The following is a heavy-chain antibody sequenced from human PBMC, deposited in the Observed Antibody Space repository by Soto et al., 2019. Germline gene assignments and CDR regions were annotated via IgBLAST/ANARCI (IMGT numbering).Heavy chain of an antibody. CDR1: GYTFTSYA. V-gene: IGHV1-3*01. CDR2: INAGNGNT. CDR3: ARVGEWEPTSGYYFDY. D-gene: IGHD1-26*01. J-gene: IGHJ4*02. Sequence: QVQLVQSGAEVKKPGASVKVSCKASGYTFTSYAMHWVRQAPGQRLAWMGWINAGNGNTKYSQKFQGRVTITRDTSASTAYMELSSLRSEDTAVYYCARVGEWEPTSGYYFDYWGQGTLVTVSS.